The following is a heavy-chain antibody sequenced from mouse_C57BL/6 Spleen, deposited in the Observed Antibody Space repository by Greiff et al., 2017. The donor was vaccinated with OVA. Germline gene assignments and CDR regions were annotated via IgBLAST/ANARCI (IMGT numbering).Heavy chain of an antibody. D-gene: IGHD2-4*01. V-gene: IGHV1-52*01. J-gene: IGHJ3*01. CDR1: GYTFTSYW. CDR2: IDPSDSET. CDR3: ARHLYDYDGAWFAY. Sequence: QVQLQQSGAELVRPGSSVKLSCKASGYTFTSYWMHWVKQRPIQGLEWIGNIDPSDSETHYNQKFKDKATLTVDKSSSTAYMQLSSLTSEDSAVYYCARHLYDYDGAWFAYWGQGTLVTVSA.